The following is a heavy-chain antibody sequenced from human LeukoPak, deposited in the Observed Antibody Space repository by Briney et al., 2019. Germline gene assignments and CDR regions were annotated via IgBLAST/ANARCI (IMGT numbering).Heavy chain of an antibody. V-gene: IGHV3-48*03. Sequence: GGSLRLFCAASGFTFSSYEMNWVRQARGKGLEWVSYISSSGSTIYYADSVKGRFTISRDNAKNSLYLQMNSLRAEDTAVYYCAELGITMIGGVWGKGTTVTISS. CDR2: ISSSGSTI. D-gene: IGHD3-10*02. CDR1: GFTFSSYE. J-gene: IGHJ6*04. CDR3: AELGITMIGGV.